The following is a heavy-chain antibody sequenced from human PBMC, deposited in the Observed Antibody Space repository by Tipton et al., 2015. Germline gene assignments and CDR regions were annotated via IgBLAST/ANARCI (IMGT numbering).Heavy chain of an antibody. CDR1: GFTVSNTD. D-gene: IGHD2/OR15-2a*01. V-gene: IGHV3-53*01. Sequence: SLRLSCAASGFTVSNTDMIWVRQAPGKGLEWVSLIDRDDNIFSADSVKGRFTISRDNSKNTVYLQMNSLRAEDTAVYYCARDLRPIVIPPARLFAPPATLKSGMDVWGQGTTVTVSS. J-gene: IGHJ6*02. CDR2: IDRDDNI. CDR3: ARDLRPIVIPPARLFAPPATLKSGMDV.